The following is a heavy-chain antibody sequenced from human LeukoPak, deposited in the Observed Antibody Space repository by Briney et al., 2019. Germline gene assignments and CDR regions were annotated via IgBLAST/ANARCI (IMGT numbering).Heavy chain of an antibody. J-gene: IGHJ4*02. CDR1: GGSISSGGYY. V-gene: IGHV4-31*03. Sequence: SETLSLTCTVSGGSISSGGYYWSWIRQHPGKGLEWIGYIYYSGSTYYNPSLKSRVTISVDTSKNQFSLKLSSVTAADTAVYYCARAPGEQWLPRGYYFDYWGQGTLVTVSS. D-gene: IGHD6-19*01. CDR3: ARAPGEQWLPRGYYFDY. CDR2: IYYSGST.